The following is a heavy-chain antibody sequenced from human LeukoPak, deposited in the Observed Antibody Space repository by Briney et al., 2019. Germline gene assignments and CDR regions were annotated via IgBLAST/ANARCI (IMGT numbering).Heavy chain of an antibody. J-gene: IGHJ6*03. CDR1: GYTFTSYG. Sequence: GASVKVSCKASGYTFTSYGISWVRQAPGQGLEWMGWISVYNGNTNYAQKLQGRVTMTTDTSTSTAYMELRSLRSDDTAVYYCVRDHHYYGSGKYDNPRGYYYYMDVWGKGTTVTISS. V-gene: IGHV1-18*01. CDR2: ISVYNGNT. D-gene: IGHD3-10*01. CDR3: VRDHHYYGSGKYDNPRGYYYYMDV.